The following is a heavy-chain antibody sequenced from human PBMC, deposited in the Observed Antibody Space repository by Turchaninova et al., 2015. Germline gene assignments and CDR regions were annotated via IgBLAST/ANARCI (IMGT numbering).Heavy chain of an antibody. CDR3: VRYTVSTGPYDY. CDR1: GFGDCPKY. J-gene: IGHJ4*02. V-gene: IGHV3-53*01. D-gene: IGHD2-2*02. Sequence: EVQLVESGGCLIQPGGSLSLSCDASGFGDCPKYIRWVPRAPGAGGAWVPVLCWGCVVVIYRDVRTNYGDSLRGRFTISRDNAKTMVYLQMNSLRAEDTAVYYCVRYTVSTGPYDYWGQGTLVTVSS. CDR2: LCWGCVVVIYRDVRT.